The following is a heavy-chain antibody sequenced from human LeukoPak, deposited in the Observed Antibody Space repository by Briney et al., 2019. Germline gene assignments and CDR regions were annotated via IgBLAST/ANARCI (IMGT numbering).Heavy chain of an antibody. CDR3: ARENCSGGNCYSIYYYCYMDV. D-gene: IGHD2-15*01. V-gene: IGHV4-39*07. Sequence: SETLSLTCTVSGGSISSSSYYWGWIRQPPGKGLEWIGSIYYRGSTYYNPSLKSRVTISVDTSKNQFSLKLCSVTAADTAVYYCARENCSGGNCYSIYYYCYMDVWGKGTTVTVSS. CDR1: GGSISSSSYY. J-gene: IGHJ6*03. CDR2: IYYRGST.